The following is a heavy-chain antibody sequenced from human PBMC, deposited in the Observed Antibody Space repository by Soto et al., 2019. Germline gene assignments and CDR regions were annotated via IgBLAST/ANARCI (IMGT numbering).Heavy chain of an antibody. V-gene: IGHV1-69*01. CDR2: IIPIFGTA. Sequence: QVQLVQSGAEVKKPGSSVKVSCKASGGTFSSYAISWVRQAPGQGLEWMGGIIPIFGTANYAQKFQGRVTIYADESTSTAYMELSSLRSEDTDVYYCARNSPLERESGSLLANWGQGTLVTVSS. D-gene: IGHD1-26*01. CDR1: GGTFSSYA. J-gene: IGHJ4*02. CDR3: ARNSPLERESGSLLAN.